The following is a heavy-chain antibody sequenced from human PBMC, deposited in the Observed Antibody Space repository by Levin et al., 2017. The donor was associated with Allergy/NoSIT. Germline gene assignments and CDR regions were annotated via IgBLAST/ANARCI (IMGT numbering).Heavy chain of an antibody. CDR3: ARTDHYYAGSRTVDV. CDR2: MNPNSGNT. J-gene: IGHJ4*02. V-gene: IGHV1-8*01. D-gene: IGHD3-10*01. Sequence: HGESLKISCKASGYTFTTYDINWVRQATGQGLEWMGWMNPNSGNTGYAQKFQGRVSMTRNASISTAYMELSNLSSDDTALYFCARTDHYYAGSRTVDVWGQGSLVTVSS. CDR1: GYTFTTYD.